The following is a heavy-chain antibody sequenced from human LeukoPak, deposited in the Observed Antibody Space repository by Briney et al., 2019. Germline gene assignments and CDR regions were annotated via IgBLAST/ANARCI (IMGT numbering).Heavy chain of an antibody. CDR1: GGTFSSYA. J-gene: IGHJ4*02. D-gene: IGHD2-15*01. CDR2: IIPIFGIA. CDR3: ATSPGYCRGGSCSFAY. V-gene: IGHV1-69*04. Sequence: SVKVSCKASGGTFSSYAISWVRQAPGQGLEWMGRIIPIFGIANYAQKFQGRVTITADKSTSTAYMELSSLRSEDTAVYYCATSPGYCRGGSCSFAYWPQGTLVTVSS.